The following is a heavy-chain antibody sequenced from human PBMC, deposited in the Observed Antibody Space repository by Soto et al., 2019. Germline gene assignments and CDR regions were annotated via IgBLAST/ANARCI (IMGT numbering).Heavy chain of an antibody. CDR3: AREREELSGWFDY. CDR1: GGSISSSSYY. CDR2: IYYSGST. V-gene: IGHV4-39*07. J-gene: IGHJ4*02. Sequence: SETLSLTCTVSGGSISSSSYYWGWIRQPPGKGLEWIGSIYYSGSTYYNPSLKSRVTISVDKSKNQFSLKLSSVTAADTAVYYCAREREELSGWFDYWGQGTLVTVSS. D-gene: IGHD6-19*01.